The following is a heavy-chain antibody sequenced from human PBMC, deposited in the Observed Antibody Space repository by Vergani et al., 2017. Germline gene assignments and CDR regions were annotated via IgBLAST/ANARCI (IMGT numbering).Heavy chain of an antibody. CDR2: IGSGGST. D-gene: IGHD3-10*01. J-gene: IGHJ5*02. Sequence: EVQRLESGGGLVQPGGSLRLSCAASGFTFSNYAMSWFRQAPRKGLEWVSAIGSGGSTYYADSVKGRFTISRDNSKNTLYLQMNSLKAEDTAVYFCAKGSYYNEDWFDPWDQGTLVTVSS. V-gene: IGHV3-23*01. CDR3: AKGSYYNEDWFDP. CDR1: GFTFSNYA.